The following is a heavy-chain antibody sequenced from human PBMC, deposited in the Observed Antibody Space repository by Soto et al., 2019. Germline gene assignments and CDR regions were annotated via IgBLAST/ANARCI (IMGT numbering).Heavy chain of an antibody. CDR3: ARDVHTTGKKRGQGYWFDP. Sequence: NPSETLSLTCTVSGGSISSYYWSWIRQPAGKGLEWIGRIYTSGSTNYNPSLKSRVTMSVDTSKNQFSLKLSSVTAADTAVYYCARDVHTTGKKRGQGYWFDPWGQGTLVTVSS. J-gene: IGHJ5*02. D-gene: IGHD1-1*01. CDR2: IYTSGST. V-gene: IGHV4-4*07. CDR1: GGSISSYY.